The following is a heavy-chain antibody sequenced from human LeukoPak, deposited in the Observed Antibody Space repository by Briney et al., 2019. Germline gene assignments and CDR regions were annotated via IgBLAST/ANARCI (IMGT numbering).Heavy chain of an antibody. CDR2: IRQDGGET. Sequence: GGSLRLSCAASGFTFSDYAMSWVRQAPGKGLEWVANIRQDGGETYYVDSVKGRFTISRDNAKNSLYLQMNSLRVEETAMYYCARWRQSSTWYWLDPWGQGTLVTVSP. CDR1: GFTFSDYA. J-gene: IGHJ5*02. D-gene: IGHD6-13*01. CDR3: ARWRQSSTWYWLDP. V-gene: IGHV3-7*01.